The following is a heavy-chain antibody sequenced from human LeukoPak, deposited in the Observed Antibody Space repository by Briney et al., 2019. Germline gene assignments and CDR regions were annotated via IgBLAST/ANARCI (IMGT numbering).Heavy chain of an antibody. CDR3: ARASGSYPVGAFDI. D-gene: IGHD1-26*01. Sequence: GGSLRLSCAASGFTVSSNYMSWVRQAPGKGLEWVSVIYSGGSTYYADSVKGRFTISRDNSKNTLYLQMNSLRAEDTAVYYCARASGSYPVGAFDIWGQGTMVTVSS. V-gene: IGHV3-66*01. J-gene: IGHJ3*02. CDR1: GFTVSSNY. CDR2: IYSGGST.